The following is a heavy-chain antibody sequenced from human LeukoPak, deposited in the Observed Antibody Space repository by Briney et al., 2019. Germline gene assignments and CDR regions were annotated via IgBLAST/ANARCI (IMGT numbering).Heavy chain of an antibody. CDR3: ARDPTQLWGNIYYYYMDV. V-gene: IGHV3-7*01. CDR1: GFTFSSYW. Sequence: GSLRLSCAASGFTFSSYWMSWVRQAPGKGLEWVANIKQDGSEKYYVDSVKGRFTISRDNAKNSLYLQMNSLRAEDTAVYYCARDPTQLWGNIYYYYMDVWGKGTTVTVSS. D-gene: IGHD5-18*01. CDR2: IKQDGSEK. J-gene: IGHJ6*03.